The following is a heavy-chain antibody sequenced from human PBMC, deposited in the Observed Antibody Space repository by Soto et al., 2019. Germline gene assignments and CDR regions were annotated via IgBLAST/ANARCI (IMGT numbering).Heavy chain of an antibody. Sequence: ASVKVSCKASGYTFTSYDINWVRQATGQGLEWMGWMNPNSGNTGYAQKFQGRVTMTRNTSISTAYMELSSLRSEDTAVYYCARGGDIVGVVAAAEYYYYMDVWGKGTTVPSP. CDR3: ARGGDIVGVVAAAEYYYYMDV. CDR1: GYTFTSYD. J-gene: IGHJ6*03. CDR2: MNPNSGNT. V-gene: IGHV1-8*01. D-gene: IGHD2-15*01.